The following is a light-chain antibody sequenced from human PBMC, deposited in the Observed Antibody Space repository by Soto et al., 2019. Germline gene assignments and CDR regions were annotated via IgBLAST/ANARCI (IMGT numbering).Light chain of an antibody. J-gene: IGKJ1*01. CDR3: QQYNDWPPA. V-gene: IGKV3-15*01. Sequence: EIVTTQSPDTLSVSPGEEATLSCRASQSGSSNLAWYQQKPRQAPRLLNYGASTRATGVPARFSGSGSGTEFTFTISGLQSEDFAVYFCQQYNDWPPAFGQGTKVEIK. CDR1: QSGSSN. CDR2: GAS.